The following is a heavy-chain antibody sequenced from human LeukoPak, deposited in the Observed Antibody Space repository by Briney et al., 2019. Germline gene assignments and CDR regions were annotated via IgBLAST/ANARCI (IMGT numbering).Heavy chain of an antibody. J-gene: IGHJ4*02. D-gene: IGHD2-2*01. V-gene: IGHV3-7*01. CDR2: IKQDGSEK. CDR1: GFTFSSYW. Sequence: PGGSLRLSCAASGFTFSSYWMSWVRQAPGKGREWVANIKQDGSEKYYVDSVKGRFTISRDNAKNSLYLQMNSLRAEDTAVYYCARDRVVVVPAAGEFDYWGQGTLVTVSS. CDR3: ARDRVVVVPAAGEFDY.